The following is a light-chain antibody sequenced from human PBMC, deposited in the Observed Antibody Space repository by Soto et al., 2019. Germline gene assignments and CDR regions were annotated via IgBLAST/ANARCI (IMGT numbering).Light chain of an antibody. CDR3: QSYDRSLSGSV. CDR2: GNS. V-gene: IGLV1-40*01. Sequence: QSVLTQPPSVSGAPGQRVTISCTGSSSNIGAGYDVHWYQQLPGTAPKLLIYGNSNRPSGVPDRFSGSKSGTSASLAITGIQAADEAAYYCQSYDRSLSGSVFGGGTQLTVL. J-gene: IGLJ3*02. CDR1: SSNIGAGYD.